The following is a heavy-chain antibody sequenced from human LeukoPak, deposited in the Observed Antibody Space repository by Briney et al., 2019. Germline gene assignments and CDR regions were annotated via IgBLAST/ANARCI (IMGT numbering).Heavy chain of an antibody. Sequence: GGSLRLSCVGSGFTFNAYAMSWPRQRPGKGPEWVSMISSSGDATDYAESVKGRLSISRDNANKTLYLQINTPIADDTAIYYCAKDPRAMGRYFFDDWGQGSLVTVSS. CDR3: AKDPRAMGRYFFDD. V-gene: IGHV3-23*01. J-gene: IGHJ4*01. CDR2: ISSSGDAT. CDR1: GFTFNAYA. D-gene: IGHD3-16*01.